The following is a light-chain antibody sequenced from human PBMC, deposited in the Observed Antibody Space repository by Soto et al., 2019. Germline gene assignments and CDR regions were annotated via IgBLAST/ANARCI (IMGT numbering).Light chain of an antibody. J-gene: IGKJ5*01. CDR3: QQSYSTLSSS. CDR1: ESISRH. V-gene: IGKV1-39*01. Sequence: DIQMTQSPSSLSASVGDRVTITCRASESISRHLNWYQQKPGKAPNLLIYAASTLPNGVPSRFSGSGSGTDFTLTISSLQPEDFATYYCQQSYSTLSSSFGQGTRLEIK. CDR2: AAS.